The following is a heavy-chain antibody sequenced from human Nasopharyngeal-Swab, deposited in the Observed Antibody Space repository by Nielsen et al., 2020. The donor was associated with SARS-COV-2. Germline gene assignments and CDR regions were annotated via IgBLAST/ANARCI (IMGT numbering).Heavy chain of an antibody. V-gene: IGHV3-33*01. Sequence: GESLKISCAASGFTFSSYAMHWVRQAPGKGLEWVALIWYIGDNKYYADSVKGRFTISRDNSKNTPYLQMNSLRAEDTAVYYCAADIVVLPAVNLGDYYALDVWGPGTTVTVSS. D-gene: IGHD2-2*01. J-gene: IGHJ6*02. CDR3: AADIVVLPAVNLGDYYALDV. CDR2: IWYIGDNK. CDR1: GFTFSSYA.